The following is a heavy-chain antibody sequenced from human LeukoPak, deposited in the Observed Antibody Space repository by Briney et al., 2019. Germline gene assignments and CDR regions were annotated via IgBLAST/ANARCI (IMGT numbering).Heavy chain of an antibody. CDR2: IYHSGST. CDR1: GYSFSSGYY. Sequence: AETLSLTCTVSGYSFSSGYYWGWLRQPPGKGLEWFGSIYHSGSTYYNQSLKSRVTISVDKAKNPFSLQLSSVTAADTAVYYCAREPGYSSGWWPFDYWGQGTLVTVSS. J-gene: IGHJ4*02. D-gene: IGHD6-19*01. V-gene: IGHV4-38-2*02. CDR3: AREPGYSSGWWPFDY.